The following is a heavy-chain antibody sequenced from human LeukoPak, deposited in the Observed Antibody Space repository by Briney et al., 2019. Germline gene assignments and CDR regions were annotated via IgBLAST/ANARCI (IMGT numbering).Heavy chain of an antibody. CDR1: GFTFSSYA. J-gene: IGHJ3*02. CDR2: IRQDGSEK. V-gene: IGHV3-7*04. D-gene: IGHD2-21*02. CDR3: AGGHCSGGDCYSLGAFDI. Sequence: PGGSLRLSCAASGFTFSSYAMSWVRQAPGKGLEWVANIRQDGSEKNHVDSVKGRFAISRDNAKYLLYLQMNSLRVEDTAVYYCAGGHCSGGDCYSLGAFDIWGQGTMVTVSS.